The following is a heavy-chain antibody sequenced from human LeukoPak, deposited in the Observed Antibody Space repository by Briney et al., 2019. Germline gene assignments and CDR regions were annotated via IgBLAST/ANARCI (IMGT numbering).Heavy chain of an antibody. CDR1: GYTFTSYD. CDR3: ARGPINRQWLVLGGHPFDL. D-gene: IGHD6-19*01. CDR2: MNPNSGNT. Sequence: ASVKVSCKASGYTFTSYDINWVRQATGQGLEWVGWMNPNSGNTGYAQKFQGRVTMTRHTSIRTAYMELSSLRSEDTAVYYCARGPINRQWLVLGGHPFDLWGQGTMVTVPS. V-gene: IGHV1-8*01. J-gene: IGHJ3*01.